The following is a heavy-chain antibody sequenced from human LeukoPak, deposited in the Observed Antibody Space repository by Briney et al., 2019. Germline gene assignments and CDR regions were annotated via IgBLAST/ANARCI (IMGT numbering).Heavy chain of an antibody. CDR3: AKDGWGKQLRVVGRYFYP. CDR1: GFIFSNYG. Sequence: GGSLRLSCAASGFIFSNYGMHWVRQAPGKGLEWVAIISYDGTIKYYADSMEGRFTISRDNSKNTLYLQLNSPRADDTAVYYCAKDGWGKQLRVVGRYFYPWGQGTLVIVSS. CDR2: ISYDGTIK. V-gene: IGHV3-30*18. D-gene: IGHD2-15*01. J-gene: IGHJ5*02.